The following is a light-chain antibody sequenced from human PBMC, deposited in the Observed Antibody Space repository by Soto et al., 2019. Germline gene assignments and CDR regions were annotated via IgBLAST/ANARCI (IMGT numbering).Light chain of an antibody. CDR2: DAS. V-gene: IGKV1-5*01. J-gene: IGKJ1*01. CDR1: QSISGW. Sequence: DIQMTQSPATLAASLGDRVTITCRASQSISGWLEWYQQKPGKAPKLLIFDASSLESGVPSRFRGSGSGTEFTLSISSLQSEDFEVYYCQQYYNWPRTFGQGTKVDIK. CDR3: QQYYNWPRT.